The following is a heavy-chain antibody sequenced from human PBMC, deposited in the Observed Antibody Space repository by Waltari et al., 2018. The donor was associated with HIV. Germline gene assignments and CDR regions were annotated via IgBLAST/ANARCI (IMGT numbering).Heavy chain of an antibody. CDR1: GYTFTSYG. J-gene: IGHJ4*02. CDR2: ISAYNGNT. CDR3: ARETYYYDSSGYYYRGAIDY. Sequence: QVQLVQSGAEVKKPGASVKVSCKASGYTFTSYGISWVRQAPGQGLEWMGWISAYNGNTNYAQKLQGRVTMTTDTSTSTAYMELRSLRSDDTAVYYCARETYYYDSSGYYYRGAIDYWGQGTLVTVSS. D-gene: IGHD3-22*01. V-gene: IGHV1-18*01.